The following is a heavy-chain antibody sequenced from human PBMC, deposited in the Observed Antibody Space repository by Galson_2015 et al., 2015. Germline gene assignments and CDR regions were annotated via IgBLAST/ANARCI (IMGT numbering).Heavy chain of an antibody. CDR3: AVVAWQLVWFY. CDR1: GYTFTSYA. V-gene: IGHV1-3*01. Sequence: SVKVSCKASGYTFTSYAMHWVRQAPGQRLEWMGWINAGNGNTKYSQKFQGRVTITRDTSASTAYMELSSLRSEDAAVYYCAVVAWQLVWFYWGQGTLVTVSS. D-gene: IGHD6-13*01. J-gene: IGHJ4*02. CDR2: INAGNGNT.